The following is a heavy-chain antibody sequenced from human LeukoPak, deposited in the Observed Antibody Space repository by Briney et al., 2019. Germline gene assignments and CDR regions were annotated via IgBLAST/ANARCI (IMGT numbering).Heavy chain of an antibody. CDR1: GFTFSSYA. Sequence: GGSLRLSCAASGFTFSSYAMHWVRQAPGKGLEWVAVISYDGSNKYYVDSVKGRFTISRDNSKNTLYLQMNNLRDEDTAVYYCASGYTYGFAYWGQGILVTVSS. D-gene: IGHD5-18*01. J-gene: IGHJ4*02. CDR2: ISYDGSNK. V-gene: IGHV3-30-3*01. CDR3: ASGYTYGFAY.